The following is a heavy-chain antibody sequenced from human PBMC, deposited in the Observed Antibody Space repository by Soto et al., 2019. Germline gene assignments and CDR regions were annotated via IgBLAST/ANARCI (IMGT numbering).Heavy chain of an antibody. V-gene: IGHV1-69*13. D-gene: IGHD5-12*01. Sequence: SVKVSCKASGGTFSSYAISWVRQAPGQGLEWMGGIIPIFGTANYAQRFQGRVTITADESTSTAYMELSSLRSEDTAVYYCARVNYDSNWFDPWGQGTLVTVSS. CDR1: GGTFSSYA. CDR2: IIPIFGTA. CDR3: ARVNYDSNWFDP. J-gene: IGHJ5*02.